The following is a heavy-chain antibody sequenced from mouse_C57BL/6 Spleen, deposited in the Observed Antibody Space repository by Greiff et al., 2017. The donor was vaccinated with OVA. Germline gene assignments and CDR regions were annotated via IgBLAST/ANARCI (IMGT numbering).Heavy chain of an antibody. Sequence: EVQVVESGGDLVKPGGSLKLSCAASGFTFSSYGMSWVRQTPDKRLEWVATISSGGSYTYYPDSVKGRFTISRDNAKNTLYLQMSSLKSEDTAMYYCARLYYGSSRYFDVWGTGTTVTVSS. V-gene: IGHV5-6*01. J-gene: IGHJ1*03. CDR1: GFTFSSYG. CDR2: ISSGGSYT. CDR3: ARLYYGSSRYFDV. D-gene: IGHD1-1*01.